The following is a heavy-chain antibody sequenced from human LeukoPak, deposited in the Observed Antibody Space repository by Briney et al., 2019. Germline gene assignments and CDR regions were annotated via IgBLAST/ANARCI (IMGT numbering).Heavy chain of an antibody. CDR3: ARGPLRSSWEVSGYYFDY. J-gene: IGHJ4*02. Sequence: GGSLRLSCAASGFTFSSYSMNCVRQAPGKGLEWVSSISSSSSYIYYADSVKGRFTISRGNAKNSLYLQMNSLRAEDTAVYYCARGPLRSSWEVSGYYFDYWGQGTLVTVSS. CDR2: ISSSSSYI. CDR1: GFTFSSYS. D-gene: IGHD6-13*01. V-gene: IGHV3-21*01.